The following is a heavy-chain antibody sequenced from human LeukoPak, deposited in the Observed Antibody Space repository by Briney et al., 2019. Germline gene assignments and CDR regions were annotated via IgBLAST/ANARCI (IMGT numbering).Heavy chain of an antibody. J-gene: IGHJ6*02. Sequence: PSETLSLTCGVYGGSFSGYYWSWIRQPPGKGLEWIGENNHSGSTNYNPSLKSRVTISVDTSKNQFSLKLSSVTAADTAVYYCASAHPSGYYYGSGSYYGMDVWGQGTTVTVSS. D-gene: IGHD3-10*01. V-gene: IGHV4-34*01. CDR2: NNHSGST. CDR1: GGSFSGYY. CDR3: ASAHPSGYYYGSGSYYGMDV.